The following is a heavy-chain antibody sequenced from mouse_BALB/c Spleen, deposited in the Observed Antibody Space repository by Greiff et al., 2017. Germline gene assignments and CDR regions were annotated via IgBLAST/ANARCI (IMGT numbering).Heavy chain of an antibody. Sequence: EVKVVESGGGLVQPGGSMKLSCVASGFTFSNYWMNWVRQSPEKGLEWVAEIRLKSNNYATHYAESVKGRFTISRDDSKSSVYLQMNNLRAEDTGIYYCTRHGDPYYFDYWGQGTTLTVSS. CDR2: IRLKSNNYAT. J-gene: IGHJ2*01. CDR1: GFTFSNYW. CDR3: TRHGDPYYFDY. V-gene: IGHV6-6*02.